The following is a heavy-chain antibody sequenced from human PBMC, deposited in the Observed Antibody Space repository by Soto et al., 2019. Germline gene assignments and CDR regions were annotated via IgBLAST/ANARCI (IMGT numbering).Heavy chain of an antibody. Sequence: QVQLQESGPGLVKPSETLSLTCTVSGGSISSYYWSWIRQPPGEGLEWIGYIYYSGSTNYNPSLKSRVTISVDTSKNQFSLKLNSMTAADTAVYYCARHNYGSGRTYFDYWGQGTLVTVSS. CDR1: GGSISSYY. V-gene: IGHV4-59*08. CDR3: ARHNYGSGRTYFDY. J-gene: IGHJ4*02. D-gene: IGHD3-10*01. CDR2: IYYSGST.